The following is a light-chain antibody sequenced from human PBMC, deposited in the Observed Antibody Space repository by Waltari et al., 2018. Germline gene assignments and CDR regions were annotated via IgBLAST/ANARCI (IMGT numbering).Light chain of an antibody. CDR3: QHHVRLPAT. CDR2: GAS. V-gene: IGKV3-20*01. J-gene: IGKJ1*01. CDR1: QSINSSY. Sequence: EIVLTQSPGTLSLSPGERATLSCRASQSINSSYLAWYQQKPGQAPRLLIYGASSRATGIPDRFSGSGSGTDFSLTISRLELEDFAVYYCQHHVRLPATFGQGTKVEIK.